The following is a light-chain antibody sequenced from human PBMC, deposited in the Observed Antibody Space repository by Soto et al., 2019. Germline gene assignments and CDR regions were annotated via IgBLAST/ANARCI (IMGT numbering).Light chain of an antibody. Sequence: EIVLTQSPGTLSLSPGERATLSCRASQSVSSSYLAWYQQKPGQAPRLLIYGASSSATGIPDRFSGSGSGPDFTLTISRLEPEDVAVYYCQQYDSSPRTFGQGTKLEIK. CDR2: GAS. CDR3: QQYDSSPRT. CDR1: QSVSSSY. V-gene: IGKV3-20*01. J-gene: IGKJ2*02.